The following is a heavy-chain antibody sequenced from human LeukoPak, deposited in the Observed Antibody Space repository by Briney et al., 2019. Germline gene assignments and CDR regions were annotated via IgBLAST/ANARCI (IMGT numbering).Heavy chain of an antibody. D-gene: IGHD3-3*01. CDR1: GGSISSYY. Sequence: SETLSLTCTVSGGSISSYYWSWIRQPPGKGLEWIGYIYYSGCTKYKPSLKGRVTISVDTSKNQFSLKLSSVTAADTAVYYCARGRFLDAFDIWGQGTMVTVSS. J-gene: IGHJ3*02. V-gene: IGHV4-59*01. CDR2: IYYSGCT. CDR3: ARGRFLDAFDI.